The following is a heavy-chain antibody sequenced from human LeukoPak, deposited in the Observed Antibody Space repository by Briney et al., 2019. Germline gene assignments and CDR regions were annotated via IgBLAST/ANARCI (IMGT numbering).Heavy chain of an antibody. CDR1: GGSFRGYY. CDR3: ARGRHNRRGYSYDGFDY. CDR2: IKHSGST. D-gene: IGHD5-18*01. Sequence: PSETLSLTCGLYGGSFRGYYWSWIRHPPEKGGEGLGEIKHSGSTNYNPSLKSRVTISVDTSKNQLSLKLRSVTAADTAVYYCARGRHNRRGYSYDGFDYWGQRTLVTVSS. V-gene: IGHV4-34*01. J-gene: IGHJ4*02.